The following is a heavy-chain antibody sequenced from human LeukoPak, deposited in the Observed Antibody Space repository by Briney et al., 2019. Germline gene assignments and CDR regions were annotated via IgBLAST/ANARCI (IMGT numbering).Heavy chain of an antibody. CDR2: IIPILGIA. CDR1: GFTFSSYA. J-gene: IGHJ4*02. V-gene: IGHV1-69*04. Sequence: PGGSLRLSCAASGFTFSSYAISWVRQAPGQGLEWMGRIIPILGIANYAQKFQGRVTITADKSTSTAYMELSSLRSEDTAVYYCARICYRGGSGSCDYWGQGTLVTVSS. D-gene: IGHD3-10*01. CDR3: ARICYRGGSGSCDY.